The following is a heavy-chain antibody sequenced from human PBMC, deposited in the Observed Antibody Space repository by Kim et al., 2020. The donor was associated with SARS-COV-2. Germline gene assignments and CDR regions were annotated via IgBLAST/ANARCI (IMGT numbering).Heavy chain of an antibody. CDR1: GGSFSGYY. V-gene: IGHV4-34*01. CDR2: INHSGST. J-gene: IGHJ6*02. Sequence: SETLSLTCAVYGGSFSGYYWSWIRQPPGKGLEWIGEINHSGSTNYNPSLKSRVTISVDTSKNQFSLKLSSVTAADTAVYYCARWHRGYSYGYSSWYYYGMDVWGQGTTVTVSS. D-gene: IGHD5-18*01. CDR3: ARWHRGYSYGYSSWYYYGMDV.